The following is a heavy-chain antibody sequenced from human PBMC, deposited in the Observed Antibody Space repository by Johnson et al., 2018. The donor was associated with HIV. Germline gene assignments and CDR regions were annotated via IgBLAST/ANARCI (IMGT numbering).Heavy chain of an antibody. CDR3: AKDLVVTAPGAFDI. J-gene: IGHJ3*02. V-gene: IGHV3-30-3*01. Sequence: QVQLVESGGGVVKPGRSLRLSCAASGFTFSSYSMHWVRQAPGKGLECVAVISYDGSNKYYADSVKGRFTISRDNSKNTLYLQMSSLRAEDTAVYYCAKDLVVTAPGAFDIWGQGTMVTVSS. D-gene: IGHD2-21*02. CDR2: ISYDGSNK. CDR1: GFTFSSYS.